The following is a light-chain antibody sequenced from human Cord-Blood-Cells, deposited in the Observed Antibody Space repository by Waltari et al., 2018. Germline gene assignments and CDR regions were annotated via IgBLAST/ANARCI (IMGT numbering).Light chain of an antibody. CDR2: DAS. Sequence: EIVLTQSPVTLSFSAGERATLSCRASQSVSSYLAWYQQKPGQAPRLLIYDASNRATGIPARFSGSGSGTDFTLTISSLEPEDFAVYYCQQRSNWPWTFGQGTKVEIK. CDR3: QQRSNWPWT. CDR1: QSVSSY. J-gene: IGKJ1*01. V-gene: IGKV3-11*01.